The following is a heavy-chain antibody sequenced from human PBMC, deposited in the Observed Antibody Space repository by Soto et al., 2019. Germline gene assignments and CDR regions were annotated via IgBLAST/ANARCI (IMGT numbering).Heavy chain of an antibody. V-gene: IGHV3-21*01. D-gene: IGHD2-2*01. Sequence: EVQLVESGGGLVKPGGSLRLSCAASGFTFSSYSMNWVHQAPGKGLEWVSSISSSSSYIYYADSVKGRFTISRDNAKNSLYLQMNSLRAEDTAVYYCASDIVVVPAAMEGIDYWGQGTLVTVSS. CDR1: GFTFSSYS. CDR2: ISSSSSYI. CDR3: ASDIVVVPAAMEGIDY. J-gene: IGHJ4*02.